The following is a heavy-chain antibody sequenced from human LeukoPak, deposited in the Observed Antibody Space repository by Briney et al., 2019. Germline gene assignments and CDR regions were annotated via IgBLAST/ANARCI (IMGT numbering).Heavy chain of an antibody. CDR1: GFTFSSYG. J-gene: IGHJ6*02. D-gene: IGHD3-3*01. Sequence: GGSLRLSCAASGFTFSSYGMHWVRQAPDKGLEWVAVIWYDGSNKYYVDSVKGRFTISRDNSKNTLYLQMNSLRAEDTAVYYCAREYYDFWSGYYRSDYYYGMDVWGQGTTVTVSS. CDR2: IWYDGSNK. V-gene: IGHV3-33*01. CDR3: AREYYDFWSGYYRSDYYYGMDV.